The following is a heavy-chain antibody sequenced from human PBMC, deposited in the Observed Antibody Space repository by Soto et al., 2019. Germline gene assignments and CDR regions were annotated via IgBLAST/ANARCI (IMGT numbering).Heavy chain of an antibody. CDR3: AKDFTPGSRWDIDY. V-gene: IGHV3-23*01. CDR1: GFTFSVYT. CDR2: IYGNGRST. D-gene: IGHD1-26*01. J-gene: IGHJ4*02. Sequence: EVQLLESGGGLVQPAGSLRLSCAASGFTFSVYTMSWFRQAPGRGLEWVSSIYGNGRSTFYSTSVKGRFTITRDNSGNTVYLQMSSLRVEDTAIYYCAKDFTPGSRWDIDYWGRGSLVAVSS.